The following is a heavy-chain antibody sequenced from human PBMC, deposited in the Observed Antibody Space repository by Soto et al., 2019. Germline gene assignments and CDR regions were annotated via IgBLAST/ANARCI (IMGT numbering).Heavy chain of an antibody. J-gene: IGHJ3*02. D-gene: IGHD7-27*01. CDR1: GFTFSSYE. CDR3: AIWGSDAFDI. Sequence: GGSLRLSCAASGFTFSSYEMNWVRQAPGKGLEWVSYISSSGSTIYYADSVKGRFTISRDNAKNSLYLQMNSLRAEDTAVYYCAIWGSDAFDIWGQGTMVTVSS. CDR2: ISSSGSTI. V-gene: IGHV3-48*03.